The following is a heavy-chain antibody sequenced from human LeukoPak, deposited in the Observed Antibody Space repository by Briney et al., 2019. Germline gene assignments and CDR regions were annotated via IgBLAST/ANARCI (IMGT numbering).Heavy chain of an antibody. CDR3: ARAPPQTYSSGWYPRPYYYYGMDV. J-gene: IGHJ6*02. CDR1: GYSFTSYW. D-gene: IGHD6-19*01. CDR2: IYPGDSDT. V-gene: IGHV5-51*01. Sequence: GESLKISCKGSGYSFTSYWIGWVRQMPGKGLEWMGIIYPGDSDTRYSPSFQGQVTISADKSISTAYPQWSSLKASDTAMYYCARAPPQTYSSGWYPRPYYYYGMDVWGQGTTVTVSS.